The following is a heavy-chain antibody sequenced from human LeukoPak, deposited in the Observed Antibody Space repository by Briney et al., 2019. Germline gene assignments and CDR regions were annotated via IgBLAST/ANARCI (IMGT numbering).Heavy chain of an antibody. J-gene: IGHJ4*02. Sequence: GASVKVSCKASGYTFTAIHMHWVRRAPGQGLEWMGWINPNTGATNYPQKFQGRVTMTTDTSISTAYMELSSLRSDDTAFYYCARGEVDTSGWDCFHFWGQGALVTVSS. V-gene: IGHV1-2*02. D-gene: IGHD6-19*01. CDR3: ARGEVDTSGWDCFHF. CDR2: INPNTGAT. CDR1: GYTFTAIH.